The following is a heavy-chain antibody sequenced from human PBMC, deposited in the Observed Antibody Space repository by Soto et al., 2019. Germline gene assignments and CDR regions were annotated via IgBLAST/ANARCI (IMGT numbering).Heavy chain of an antibody. D-gene: IGHD5-12*01. CDR1: GGSISSGGYY. CDR2: IYYSGTT. CDR3: ARDSSGYGRFDY. Sequence: QVQLQESGPGLVKPSQTLSLTCTVSGGSISSGGYYWSWIRQHPGKGLEWIEYIYYSGTTYYNPSLKSRVTISVDTSKNQCSLKLSSVTAADTAVYYCARDSSGYGRFDYWGQGTLVTVSS. V-gene: IGHV4-31*03. J-gene: IGHJ4*02.